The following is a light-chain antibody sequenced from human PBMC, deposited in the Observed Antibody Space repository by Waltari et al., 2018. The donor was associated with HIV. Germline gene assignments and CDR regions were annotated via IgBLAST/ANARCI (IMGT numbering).Light chain of an antibody. CDR1: DIDTKR. CDR2: DDS. V-gene: IGLV3-21*04. Sequence: SYVLTQPPSVSVAPGKTARITCGGNDIDTKRVHWYQQRPGQAPMWVIHDDSDRPSGIPERFSGSNSGNTATLTITRVEAGDEADYWCQVWDSGTYFLVFGGGTKLTVL. CDR3: QVWDSGTYFLV. J-gene: IGLJ2*01.